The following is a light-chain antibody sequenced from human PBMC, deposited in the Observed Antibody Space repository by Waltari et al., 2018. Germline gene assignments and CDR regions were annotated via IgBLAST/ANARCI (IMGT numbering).Light chain of an antibody. J-gene: IGLJ3*02. V-gene: IGLV2-23*02. Sequence: QSALTQPASVSGSPGQSITISCTDVGSYNVVSWYQQYPGKAPKLMIYEVTKRPSGVSTRFASSKSGNKASLTISGLQGEDEADYYCCSYAGSSTWVFGGGTKVTVL. CDR3: CSYAGSSTWV. CDR2: EVT. CDR1: VGSYNV.